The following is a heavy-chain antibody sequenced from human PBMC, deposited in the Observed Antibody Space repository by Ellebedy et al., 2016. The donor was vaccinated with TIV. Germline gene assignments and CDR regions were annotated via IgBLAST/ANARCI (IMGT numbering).Heavy chain of an antibody. Sequence: GESLKISCAASGFSFSYSWMTWVRQAPGKGLEWVATIKHDGSEKYYVDSLKGRFPISRDNAKDSLYLQLSSLRDEDTAVYYCARVGRYRTPYGVDVWGQGTTVIVSS. J-gene: IGHJ6*02. CDR3: ARVGRYRTPYGVDV. CDR2: IKHDGSEK. CDR1: GFSFSYSW. V-gene: IGHV3-7*01. D-gene: IGHD5-18*01.